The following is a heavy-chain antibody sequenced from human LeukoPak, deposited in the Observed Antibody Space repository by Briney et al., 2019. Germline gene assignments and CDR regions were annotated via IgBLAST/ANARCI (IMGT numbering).Heavy chain of an antibody. V-gene: IGHV4-34*01. J-gene: IGHJ5*02. D-gene: IGHD3-22*01. CDR2: INHSGST. Sequence: PSETLSLTCAVYGGPFSGYYWSWIRQPPGKGLEWIGEINHSGSTNYNPSLKSRVTISVDTSKNQFSLKLSSVTAADTAVYYCASGTYYYDSSGPNWFDPWGQGTLVTV. CDR1: GGPFSGYY. CDR3: ASGTYYYDSSGPNWFDP.